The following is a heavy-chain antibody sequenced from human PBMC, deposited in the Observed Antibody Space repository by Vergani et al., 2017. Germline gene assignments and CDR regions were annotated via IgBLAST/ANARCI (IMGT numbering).Heavy chain of an antibody. CDR2: INHSGST. D-gene: IGHD2-2*01. V-gene: IGHV4-34*01. Sequence: QVQLQQWGAGLLKPSETLSLTCAVYGGSFSGYYWSWIRQPPGKGLEWIGEINHSGSTNYNPSLKSRVTISVDTSKNQFSLKLSSVTAADTAVYYCATVCSSTSCYAQPRPYYYYYYMDVWGKGTTVTVSS. CDR3: ATVCSSTSCYAQPRPYYYYYYMDV. CDR1: GGSFSGYY. J-gene: IGHJ6*03.